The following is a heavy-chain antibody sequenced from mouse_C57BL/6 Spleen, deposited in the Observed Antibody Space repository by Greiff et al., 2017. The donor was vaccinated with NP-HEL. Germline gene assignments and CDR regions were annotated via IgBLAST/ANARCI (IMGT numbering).Heavy chain of an antibody. CDR1: GFSLTSYG. CDR2: IWSGGST. CDR3: AEYDYDGWFAY. J-gene: IGHJ3*01. V-gene: IGHV2-4*01. Sequence: VQLQQSGPGLVQPSQSLSITCTVSGFSLTSYGVHWVRQPPGKGLEWLGVIWSGGSTDYNAAFISRLSISKDNSKSQVFFKMNSLQADDTAIYYCAEYDYDGWFAYWGQGTLVTVSA. D-gene: IGHD2-4*01.